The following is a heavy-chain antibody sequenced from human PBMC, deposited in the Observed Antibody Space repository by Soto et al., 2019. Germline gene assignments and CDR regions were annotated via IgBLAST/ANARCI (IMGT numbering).Heavy chain of an antibody. V-gene: IGHV3-30*18. CDR1: GFTFSSYG. CDR2: ISYDGSNK. CDR3: AKAGDFPWTGYYYYGMDV. J-gene: IGHJ6*02. D-gene: IGHD3-10*01. Sequence: QVQLVESGGGVVQPGRSLRLSCAASGFTFSSYGMHWVRQAPGKGLEWVAVISYDGSNKYYADSVKGRFTISRDNSKNTLYLQMNSLRAEDTAVYYCAKAGDFPWTGYYYYGMDVWGQGTTVTVSS.